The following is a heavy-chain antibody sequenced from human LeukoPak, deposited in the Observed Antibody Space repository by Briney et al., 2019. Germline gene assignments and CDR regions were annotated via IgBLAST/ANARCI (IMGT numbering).Heavy chain of an antibody. V-gene: IGHV3-7*04. CDR1: GFTFSSYW. Sequence: GGSLRLSCAASGFTFSSYWMSWVRQAPGKGLEWVANIKQDGSEKYYVDSAKGRFTISRDNAKNSLYLQMNSLRAEDTAVYYCARVLWFGELLGLGAFDIWGQGTMVTVSS. CDR2: IKQDGSEK. J-gene: IGHJ3*02. CDR3: ARVLWFGELLGLGAFDI. D-gene: IGHD3-10*01.